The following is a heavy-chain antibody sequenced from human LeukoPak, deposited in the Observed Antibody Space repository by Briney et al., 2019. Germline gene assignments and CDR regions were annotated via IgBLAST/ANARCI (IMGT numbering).Heavy chain of an antibody. CDR2: IKQDGSEK. J-gene: IGHJ4*02. CDR1: GFTFSSYW. Sequence: GGSLRLSCAASGFTFSSYWMSWVRQAPGKGLECVANIKQDGSEKYYVDSVKGRFTISRDNAKNSLYLQMNSLRAEDTALYYCARAGMDGRGYYQGFDYWGQGTLVTVSS. D-gene: IGHD3-22*01. V-gene: IGHV3-7*01. CDR3: ARAGMDGRGYYQGFDY.